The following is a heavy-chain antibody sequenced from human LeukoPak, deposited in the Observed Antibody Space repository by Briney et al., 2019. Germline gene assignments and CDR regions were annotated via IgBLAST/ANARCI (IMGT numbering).Heavy chain of an antibody. CDR3: ARDRTHDYGDYGAFDI. Sequence: GGSLRLSCAASGFTFSSYSMNWVRQAPGKGLEWVSSISSSSSYIYYADSVKGRFTISRDNSKNTLYLQMNSLRAEDTAVYYCARDRTHDYGDYGAFDIWGQGTMVTVSS. CDR1: GFTFSSYS. V-gene: IGHV3-21*01. J-gene: IGHJ3*02. D-gene: IGHD4-17*01. CDR2: ISSSSSYI.